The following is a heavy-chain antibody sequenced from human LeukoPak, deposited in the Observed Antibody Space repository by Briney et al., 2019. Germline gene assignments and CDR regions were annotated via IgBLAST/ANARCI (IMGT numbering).Heavy chain of an antibody. D-gene: IGHD2-2*02. J-gene: IGHJ5*02. Sequence: GASVKVSCKASGYTFTGYYMHWVRQAPGQGLEWMGWISAYNGNTNYAQKLQGRVTMTTDTSTSTAYMELRSLRSDDTAVYYCARDGGGLCSSTSCYTNWFDPWGQGTLVTVSS. CDR1: GYTFTGYY. V-gene: IGHV1-18*04. CDR2: ISAYNGNT. CDR3: ARDGGGLCSSTSCYTNWFDP.